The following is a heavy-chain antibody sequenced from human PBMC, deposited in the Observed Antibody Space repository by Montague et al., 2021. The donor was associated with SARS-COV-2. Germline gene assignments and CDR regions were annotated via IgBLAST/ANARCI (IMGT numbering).Heavy chain of an antibody. V-gene: IGHV3-15*01. J-gene: IGHJ6*02. CDR2: IKRKVDGGTT. CDR1: GFTFTSAW. CDR3: TTDSFDV. Sequence: SLRLSCAASGFTFTSAWMSWVRQAPGKGLEWVGHIKRKVDGGTTDYAAPVKGRFDISRDDSKNTLYLQLNSLKPEDTGVYYCTTDSFDVWGQRTTVTVS.